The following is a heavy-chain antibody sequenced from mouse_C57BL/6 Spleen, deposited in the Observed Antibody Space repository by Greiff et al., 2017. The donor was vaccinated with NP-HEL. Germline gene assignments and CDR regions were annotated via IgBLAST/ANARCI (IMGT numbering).Heavy chain of an antibody. V-gene: IGHV5-17*01. D-gene: IGHD2-4*01. CDR1: GFTFSDYG. J-gene: IGHJ2*01. CDR3: ARRDYDGEYFDY. CDR2: ISSGSSTI. Sequence: EVMLVESGGGLVKPGGSLKLSCAASGFTFSDYGMHWVRQAPEKGLEWVAYISSGSSTIYYADTVKGRFTISRDNAKNTLFLQMTSLRSEDTAMYYCARRDYDGEYFDYWGQGTTLTVSS.